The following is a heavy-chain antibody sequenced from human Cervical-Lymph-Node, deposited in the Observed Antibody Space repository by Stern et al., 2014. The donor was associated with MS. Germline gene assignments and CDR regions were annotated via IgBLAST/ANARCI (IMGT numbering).Heavy chain of an antibody. D-gene: IGHD2-15*01. Sequence: QLVQSGAEVKKPGASVKVSCTASGYTFTGFFLHWVRQAPGQGLEWVGWINPNTGVTKSAQKFQGWVPLTRDTSINTVYMELNRLKSDDTAVFYCARGYPFFDNWGQGTLVTVSS. CDR3: ARGYPFFDN. CDR2: INPNTGVT. J-gene: IGHJ4*02. CDR1: GYTFTGFF. V-gene: IGHV1-2*04.